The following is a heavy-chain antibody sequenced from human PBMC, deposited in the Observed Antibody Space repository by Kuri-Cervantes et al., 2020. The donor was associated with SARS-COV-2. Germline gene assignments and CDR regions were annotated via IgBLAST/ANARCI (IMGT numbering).Heavy chain of an antibody. Sequence: GGSLRLSCAASEFTFSSYDMTWVRQAPGMGLEWVSSISSGSDYIYYADSVKGRFTVSRDNAENSLYLQMNSLGVGDTAVYYCGRHRGYCSGGGCYSTGFSFDYWGQGALVPSPQ. D-gene: IGHD2-15*01. CDR1: EFTFSSYD. CDR3: GRHRGYCSGGGCYSTGFSFDY. CDR2: ISSGSDYI. V-gene: IGHV3-21*01. J-gene: IGHJ4*02.